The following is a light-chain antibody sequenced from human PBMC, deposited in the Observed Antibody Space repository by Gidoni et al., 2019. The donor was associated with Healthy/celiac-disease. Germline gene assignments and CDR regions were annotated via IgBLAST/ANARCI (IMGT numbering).Light chain of an antibody. V-gene: IGKV1-5*03. J-gene: IGKJ1*01. CDR1: QSISSW. CDR2: KAS. Sequence: DIQMTQSPSTLSASVGDRVTLTCRASQSISSWLAWYQQKPGKAPKVLIYKASTLESGVPSRFSGSGSGTEFTLTISSLQPDDFATYYCQQYSSYWTFGQGTKVEIK. CDR3: QQYSSYWT.